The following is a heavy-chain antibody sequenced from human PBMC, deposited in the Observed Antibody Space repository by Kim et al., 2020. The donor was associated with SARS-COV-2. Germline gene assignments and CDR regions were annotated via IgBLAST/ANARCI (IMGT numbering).Heavy chain of an antibody. J-gene: IGHJ6*02. V-gene: IGHV3-33*01. CDR2: K. CDR3: ARVLSYYYGMDV. Sequence: KYYADSVKGRFTISRDNSKTTLYLQMNSLRAEDTAVYYCARVLSYYYGMDVWGQGTTVTVSS.